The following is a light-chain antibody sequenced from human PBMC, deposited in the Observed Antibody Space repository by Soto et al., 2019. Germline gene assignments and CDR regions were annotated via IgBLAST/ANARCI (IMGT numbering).Light chain of an antibody. Sequence: EIVLTQSPATLSLSPGERATLSCRASQSVSSYLAWYQQKPGQATRLLIYDATNRATGIPARFSGSGYGTDFTLTISSLEPEDFAVYYCQQRSNWPPDTFGQGTKVEIK. CDR2: DAT. V-gene: IGKV3-11*01. CDR1: QSVSSY. CDR3: QQRSNWPPDT. J-gene: IGKJ1*01.